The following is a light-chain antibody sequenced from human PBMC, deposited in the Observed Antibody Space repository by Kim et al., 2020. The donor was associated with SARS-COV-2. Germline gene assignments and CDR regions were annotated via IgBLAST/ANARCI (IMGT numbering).Light chain of an antibody. CDR2: GNS. CDR3: QSYDSSLSGSV. V-gene: IGLV1-40*01. Sequence: QRVTIPCTGSTSNIGAGYYVHWYQQLPGTAPKLLIYGNSNRPSGVPDRFSGSKSGTSASLAITGLQAEDEADYYCQSYDSSLSGSVFGGGTQLTVL. CDR1: TSNIGAGYY. J-gene: IGLJ2*01.